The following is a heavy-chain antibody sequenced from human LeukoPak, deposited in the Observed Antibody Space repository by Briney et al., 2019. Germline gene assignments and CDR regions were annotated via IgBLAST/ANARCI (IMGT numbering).Heavy chain of an antibody. D-gene: IGHD3-9*01. CDR1: GFTFSDHY. CDR2: TRNKANSYTT. CDR3: AREPGTYDILTGGYDY. J-gene: IGHJ4*02. V-gene: IGHV3-72*01. Sequence: GGSLRLSCAASGFTFSDHYMDWVRQAPGKGLEWVGRTRNKANSYTTEYAASVKGRFTISRDDSKNSLHLQMNSLKTEDTAVYYCAREPGTYDILTGGYDYWGQGTLVTVSS.